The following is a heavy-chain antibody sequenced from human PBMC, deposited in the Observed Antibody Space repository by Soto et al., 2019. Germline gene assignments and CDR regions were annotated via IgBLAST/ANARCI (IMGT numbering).Heavy chain of an antibody. D-gene: IGHD1-26*01. CDR2: ISWNSGSI. CDR3: AKGGLYYYYYYMDV. Sequence: DVQLVESGGGLVQPGRSLRLSCAASGFTFDDYAMHWVRQAPGKGLEWVSGISWNSGSIGYADSVKGRFTISRDNAKNSLYLQMNSLRAEDTALYYCAKGGLYYYYYYMDVWGKGTTVTVSS. J-gene: IGHJ6*03. CDR1: GFTFDDYA. V-gene: IGHV3-9*01.